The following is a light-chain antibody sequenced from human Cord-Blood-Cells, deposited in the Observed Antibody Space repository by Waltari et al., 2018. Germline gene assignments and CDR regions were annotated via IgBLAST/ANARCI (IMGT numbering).Light chain of an antibody. V-gene: IGLV2-23*01. Sequence: QSALTLPASVSGSPGQSITISCTGSSSDVGSYNLFSWYQQHPGKAPKLMIYEGSKRPSGVSNRFSGSKSGNTASLTISGLQAEDETDYYCCSYAGSSTWVFGGGTKLTVL. CDR1: SSDVGSYNL. CDR2: EGS. J-gene: IGLJ3*02. CDR3: CSYAGSSTWV.